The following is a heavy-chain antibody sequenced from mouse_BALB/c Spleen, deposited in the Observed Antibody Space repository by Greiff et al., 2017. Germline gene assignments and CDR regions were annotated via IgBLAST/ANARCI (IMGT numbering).Heavy chain of an antibody. J-gene: IGHJ2*01. CDR1: GYTFTSYW. V-gene: IGHV1-69*02. Sequence: QVQLQQPGAELVKPGASVKLSCKASGYTFTSYWMHWVKQRPGQGLEWIGEIDPSDSYTNYNQKFKGKATLTVDKSSSTAYMQLSSLTSEDSAVYCCARRLLTLYYLDYWGQGTTLTVSS. CDR2: IDPSDSYT. CDR3: ARRLLTLYYLDY. D-gene: IGHD2-3*01.